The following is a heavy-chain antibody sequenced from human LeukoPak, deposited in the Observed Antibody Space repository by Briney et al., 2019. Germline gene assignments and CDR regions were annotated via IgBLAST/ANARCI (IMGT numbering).Heavy chain of an antibody. CDR3: ARATGYCSGGRCYDGDY. J-gene: IGHJ4*02. CDR1: GYTFTGYY. D-gene: IGHD2-15*01. CDR2: INPNSGGT. Sequence: GASVKFSCKASGYTFTGYYMHWVRQAPGQGLEWMGWINPNSGGTNYAQKFQGRVTMTRDTSISTAYMELSRLRSDDTAVYYCARATGYCSGGRCYDGDYWGQGTLVTVSS. V-gene: IGHV1-2*02.